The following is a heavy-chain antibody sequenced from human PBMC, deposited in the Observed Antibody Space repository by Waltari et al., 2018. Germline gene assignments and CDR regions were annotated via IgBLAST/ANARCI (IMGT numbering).Heavy chain of an antibody. J-gene: IGHJ2*01. CDR2: VNNDGSGT. Sequence: EVQLVESGGGLVQPGGSLRLSCAASGFTFGSYWMHWVRQPPGKGLVWVYRVNNDGSGTIYADSVKGRFTISRDNGKNTLYLQMNSLRAEDTGVYYCARVAPNWSVDLWGRGTLVTVSS. CDR3: ARVAPNWSVDL. V-gene: IGHV3-74*01. CDR1: GFTFGSYW.